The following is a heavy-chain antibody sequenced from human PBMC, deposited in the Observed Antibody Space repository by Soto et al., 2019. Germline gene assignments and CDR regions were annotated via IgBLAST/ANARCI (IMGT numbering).Heavy chain of an antibody. CDR2: IYYSGST. CDR1: GGSIGSSSYY. J-gene: IGHJ5*02. V-gene: IGHV4-39*01. Sequence: LSLTCTVSGGSIGSSSYYWGWIRQPPGKGLEWIGSIYYSGSTYYNPSLKSRVTISVDTSKNQFSLKLSSVTAADTAVYYCARPLSSSWYFDPWGQGTLVTVSS. D-gene: IGHD6-13*01. CDR3: ARPLSSSWYFDP.